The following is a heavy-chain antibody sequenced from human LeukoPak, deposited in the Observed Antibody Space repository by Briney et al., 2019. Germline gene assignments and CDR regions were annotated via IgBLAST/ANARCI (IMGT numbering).Heavy chain of an antibody. CDR2: IYYSGST. CDR1: GGSISSSSYY. D-gene: IGHD2-2*01. CDR3: ARHRGSSTSCYFCGLD. J-gene: IGHJ4*02. Sequence: PSETLSLTCTVSGGSISSSSYYWGWIRQPPGKGLEWIGSIYYSGSTYYNPSLKSRVTISVDTSKNQFSLKLSSVTAADTAVYYCARHRGSSTSCYFCGLDWGQGTLVTVSS. V-gene: IGHV4-39*01.